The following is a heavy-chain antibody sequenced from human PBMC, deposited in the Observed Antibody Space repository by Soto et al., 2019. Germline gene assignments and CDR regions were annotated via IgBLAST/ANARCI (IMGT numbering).Heavy chain of an antibody. CDR2: ISWNSGSI. CDR1: GFTFDDYA. V-gene: IGHV3-9*01. J-gene: IGHJ5*02. D-gene: IGHD3-10*01. Sequence: GGSLRLSCAASGFTFDDYAMHWVRQAPGKGLEWVSGISWNSGSIGYADSVKGRFTISRDNAKNSLYLQMNSLRAEDTALYYCAKDMRYGSGSYLGNWFDPWGQGTLVTVSS. CDR3: AKDMRYGSGSYLGNWFDP.